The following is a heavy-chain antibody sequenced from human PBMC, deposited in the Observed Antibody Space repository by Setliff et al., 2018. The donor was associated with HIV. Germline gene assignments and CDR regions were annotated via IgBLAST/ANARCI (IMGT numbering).Heavy chain of an antibody. CDR1: GGSISSYY. D-gene: IGHD6-19*01. J-gene: IGHJ5*02. V-gene: IGHV4-59*01. CDR3: ARTPGPGGWPTGWFDP. Sequence: SETLSLTCTVSGGSISSYYWSWIRQPPGKGLEWIGYIYYSGSTNYNPSLKSRVTISVDTSKNQFSLRLTSVTAADTAVYYCARTPGPGGWPTGWFDPWGQGTLVTVSS. CDR2: IYYSGST.